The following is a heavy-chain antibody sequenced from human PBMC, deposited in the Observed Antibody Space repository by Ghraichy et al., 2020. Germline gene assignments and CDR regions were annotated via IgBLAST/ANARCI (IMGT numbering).Heavy chain of an antibody. CDR1: GGSISSYY. Sequence: SETLSLTCTVSGGSISSYYWSWIRQPPGKGLEWIAYIYYSGSTNYNPSLKSRVTISVDTSKNQFSLKLSSVTAADTAAYYCARESATAAGFDYWGQGTLVTVSS. V-gene: IGHV4-59*01. J-gene: IGHJ4*02. CDR2: IYYSGST. CDR3: ARESATAAGFDY. D-gene: IGHD6-13*01.